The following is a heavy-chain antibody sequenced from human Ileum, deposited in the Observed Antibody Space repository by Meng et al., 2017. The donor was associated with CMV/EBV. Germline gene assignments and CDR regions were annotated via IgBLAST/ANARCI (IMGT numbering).Heavy chain of an antibody. D-gene: IGHD3-3*01. CDR2: IQSNNNKK. V-gene: IGHV3-48*01. J-gene: IGHJ4*02. Sequence: GGSLRLSCAASGFTFSNHGMNWVRQTPGQGLEWLAYIQSNNNKKYYADSVRGRFTISRDNAENSLYLQLNSLRADDTAVFYCAGGSGYLIDFWGQGTLVTVSS. CDR3: AGGSGYLIDF. CDR1: GFTFSNHG.